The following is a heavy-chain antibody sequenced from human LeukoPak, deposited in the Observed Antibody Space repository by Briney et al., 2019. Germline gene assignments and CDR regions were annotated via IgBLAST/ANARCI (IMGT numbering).Heavy chain of an antibody. D-gene: IGHD3-10*01. V-gene: IGHV3-30*02. CDR2: IRYDGSNK. CDR3: ARVPVLLWFGELGPYGMDV. J-gene: IGHJ6*02. Sequence: PGGSLRLFCAAAGFTFSSYGMHWVRQAPGKGLEWVAFIRYDGSNKYYADSVKGRFTISRDNSKNTLYLQMNSLRAEDTAVYYCARVPVLLWFGELGPYGMDVWGQGTTVTVSS. CDR1: GFTFSSYG.